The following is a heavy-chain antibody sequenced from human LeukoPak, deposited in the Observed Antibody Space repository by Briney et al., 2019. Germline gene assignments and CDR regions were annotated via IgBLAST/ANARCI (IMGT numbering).Heavy chain of an antibody. Sequence: PGGSLRLSCVASGFTFSGYWMIWVRQAPGKGLEWLANINEDGSEANYVASVNGRFSMSSDNAKKSVYLQMNSLGAEDTAVYYRARENYGRGRIFYYYSIDVWGKGTTVTASS. D-gene: IGHD3-10*01. CDR2: INEDGSEA. CDR3: ARENYGRGRIFYYYSIDV. J-gene: IGHJ6*04. V-gene: IGHV3-7*03. CDR1: GFTFSGYW.